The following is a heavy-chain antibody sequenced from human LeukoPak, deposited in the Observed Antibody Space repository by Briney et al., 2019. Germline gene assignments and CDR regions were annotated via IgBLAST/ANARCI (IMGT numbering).Heavy chain of an antibody. CDR3: AREGYYYDSSGYTPFDP. Sequence: PSETLSLTCTVSGGSISSYYWSWIRQPPGKGLEWIGYIYYSGSTNYNPSLKSRVTMSVDMSKNQLSLKLSSVTAADTAVYYCAREGYYYDSSGYTPFDPWGQGTLVTVSS. V-gene: IGHV4-59*01. CDR2: IYYSGST. CDR1: GGSISSYY. J-gene: IGHJ5*02. D-gene: IGHD3-22*01.